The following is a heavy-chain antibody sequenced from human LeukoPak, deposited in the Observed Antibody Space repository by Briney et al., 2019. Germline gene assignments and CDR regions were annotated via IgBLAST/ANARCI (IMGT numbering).Heavy chain of an antibody. CDR2: IYYSGST. Sequence: SETLSLTCTVSGGSISSSSYYWGWIRQPPGKGLEWIGSIYYSGSTYYNPSLKSRVTISVDRSKNQFSLKLSSVTAADTAVYYCARGGVSFDYWGQGTLVTVSS. V-gene: IGHV4-39*07. J-gene: IGHJ4*02. CDR1: GGSISSSSYY. D-gene: IGHD3-10*01. CDR3: ARGGVSFDY.